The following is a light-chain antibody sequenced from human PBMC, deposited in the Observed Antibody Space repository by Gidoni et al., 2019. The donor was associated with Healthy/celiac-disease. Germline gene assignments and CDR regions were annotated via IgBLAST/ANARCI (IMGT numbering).Light chain of an antibody. J-gene: IGLJ3*02. CDR3: SSYTSSSTLV. Sequence: QSALTQPASVSGSPGQSINISCTGTSSDVGGYNYVSWYQQHPGKAPKLMIYEVSNRPSSLSNRFSGSKSGNTASLTISGLQAEDEGDYYCSSYTSSSTLVFGGGTKLTVL. CDR1: SSDVGGYNY. CDR2: EVS. V-gene: IGLV2-14*01.